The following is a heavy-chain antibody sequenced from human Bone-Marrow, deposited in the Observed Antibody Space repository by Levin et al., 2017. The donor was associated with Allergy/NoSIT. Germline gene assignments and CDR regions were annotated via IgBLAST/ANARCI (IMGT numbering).Heavy chain of an antibody. Sequence: GESLKISCATSGFIFTDYYMSWIRQAPGKGLEWVSYISSNGFTIYYADSVKGRFTISRGNAKNSVYLQMNSLRAVDTAVYYCARVNDGSNAYSYGLQYAMDVWGQGTTVTVSS. CDR1: GFIFTDYY. D-gene: IGHD3-10*01. V-gene: IGHV3-11*01. CDR2: ISSNGFTI. J-gene: IGHJ6*02. CDR3: ARVNDGSNAYSYGLQYAMDV.